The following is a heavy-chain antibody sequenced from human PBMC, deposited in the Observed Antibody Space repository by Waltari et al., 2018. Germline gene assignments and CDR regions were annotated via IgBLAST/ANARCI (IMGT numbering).Heavy chain of an antibody. CDR3: ARVGGPKLYYYYYMDV. Sequence: QLQLQESGSGLVKPSQTLSLTCAVSGGSISSGGYSWRWIRQPPGKGLEWIGYIYHSGSTYYNPSLKSRVTISVDRSKNQFSLKLSSVTAADTAVYYCARVGGPKLYYYYYMDVWGKGTTVTVSS. CDR1: GGSISSGGYS. J-gene: IGHJ6*03. CDR2: IYHSGST. D-gene: IGHD2-15*01. V-gene: IGHV4-30-2*01.